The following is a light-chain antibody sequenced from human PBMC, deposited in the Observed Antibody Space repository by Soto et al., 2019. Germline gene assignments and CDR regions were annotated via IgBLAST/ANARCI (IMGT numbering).Light chain of an antibody. Sequence: EIVLTQSPATLSLSPGERATLSCRASQSISGNLAWYQQRRGQAPRLLIYDTSNRASGIPVRFSGSGSGTDFTLTISSLEPEDFAVYYCQQRTNWPPLTFGGGTKVEIK. CDR1: QSISGN. J-gene: IGKJ4*01. CDR3: QQRTNWPPLT. V-gene: IGKV3-11*01. CDR2: DTS.